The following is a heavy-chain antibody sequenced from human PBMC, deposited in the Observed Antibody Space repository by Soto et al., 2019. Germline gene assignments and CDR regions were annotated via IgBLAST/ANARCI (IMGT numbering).Heavy chain of an antibody. CDR3: ARDRAGASASIGQDC. D-gene: IGHD6-13*01. Sequence: EVQLVESGGGLVQPGGSLRLSCGASGFGFSGYWMSWARQAAGEGLEWVANINPEGGEEHYLDSVKGRFTISRDNARNSLYLQVNSLRAEDTARYYCARDRAGASASIGQDCWGQGTLVTVSS. J-gene: IGHJ4*02. CDR2: INPEGGEE. V-gene: IGHV3-7*01. CDR1: GFGFSGYW.